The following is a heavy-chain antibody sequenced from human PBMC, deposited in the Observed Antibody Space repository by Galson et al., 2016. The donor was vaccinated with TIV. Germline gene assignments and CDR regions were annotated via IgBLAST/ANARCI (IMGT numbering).Heavy chain of an antibody. V-gene: IGHV1-69*04. CDR2: FTPILGMS. CDR3: AVGRGRAAYYMDV. CDR1: GGTFSSYV. D-gene: IGHD3-16*01. Sequence: SVKVSCKASGGTFSSYVISWVRQAPGQGLEWMGRFTPILGMSNYAQKFQGRVTITADESTSTAYMELSSLRSEDTAVYYCAVGRGRAAYYMDVWGKGTTVTVSS. J-gene: IGHJ6*03.